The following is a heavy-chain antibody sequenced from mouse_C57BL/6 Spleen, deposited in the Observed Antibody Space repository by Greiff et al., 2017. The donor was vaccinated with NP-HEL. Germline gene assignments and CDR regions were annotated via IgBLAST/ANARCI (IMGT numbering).Heavy chain of an antibody. V-gene: IGHV1-80*01. D-gene: IGHD2-3*01. Sequence: QVQLQQSGAELVKPGASVKISCKASGYAFSSYWMNWVKQRPGKGLEWIGQIYPGDGDTNYNGKFKGKATLTADKSSSTAYMQLRSLTSEDSAVFVGAGGGGLLRQLGYAMGYWGKGTTVTVAT. CDR3: AGGGGLLRQLGYAMGY. CDR1: GYAFSSYW. CDR2: IYPGDGDT. J-gene: IGHJ4*01.